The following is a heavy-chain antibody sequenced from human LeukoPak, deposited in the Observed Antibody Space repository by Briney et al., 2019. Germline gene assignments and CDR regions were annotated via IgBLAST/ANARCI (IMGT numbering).Heavy chain of an antibody. J-gene: IGHJ4*02. CDR3: ARLTQPWLHIGGSYFDY. D-gene: IGHD5-24*01. Sequence: PSETLSLTCAVSGVSISGHYWSWIRQPPGMRLEWIGYIFYSGSTNYNPSLNSRLTISVDTSRNQFSLKLRSVTAADTAVYCCARLTQPWLHIGGSYFDYWGQGILVTVSS. V-gene: IGHV4-59*11. CDR2: IFYSGST. CDR1: GVSISGHY.